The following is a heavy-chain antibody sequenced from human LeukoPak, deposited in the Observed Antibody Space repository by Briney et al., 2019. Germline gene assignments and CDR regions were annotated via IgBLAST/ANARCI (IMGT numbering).Heavy chain of an antibody. CDR3: ARIVTTPHYYYYYGMDV. Sequence: GASVKVSCKASGGTFSSYAISWVRQAPGQGLEWMGRIIPILGIANYAQKFQGRVTITADKSTSTAYTELSSLRSEDTAVYYCARIVTTPHYYYYYGMDVWGQGTTVTVSS. CDR1: GGTFSSYA. V-gene: IGHV1-69*04. D-gene: IGHD4-11*01. CDR2: IIPILGIA. J-gene: IGHJ6*02.